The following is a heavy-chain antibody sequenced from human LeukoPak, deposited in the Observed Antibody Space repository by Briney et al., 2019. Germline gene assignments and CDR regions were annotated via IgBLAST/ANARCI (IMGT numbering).Heavy chain of an antibody. Sequence: PGGSLRLSCAASGFTFSNAWMSWVRQAPGKGLEWVGRIKSKTDGGTTDYAAPVKGRFTISRDDSKNTLYLQMNSLKTEDTAVYYCTTGHYYGSGSYSGAFDIWGQGTMATVSS. V-gene: IGHV3-15*01. J-gene: IGHJ3*02. CDR3: TTGHYYGSGSYSGAFDI. D-gene: IGHD3-10*01. CDR2: IKSKTDGGTT. CDR1: GFTFSNAW.